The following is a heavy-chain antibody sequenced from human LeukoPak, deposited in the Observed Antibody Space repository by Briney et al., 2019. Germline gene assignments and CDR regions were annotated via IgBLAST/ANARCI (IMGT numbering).Heavy chain of an antibody. V-gene: IGHV4-30-2*01. CDR3: ARARRFFDWLYFDY. Sequence: SQTLSLTCTVSGGSISSGGYYWSWIRQPPGKGLEWIGYIYHSGSTYYNPSLKSRVTISVDRSKNQFSLKLSSVAAADTAVYYCARARRFFDWLYFDYWGQGTLVTVSS. J-gene: IGHJ4*02. CDR1: GGSISSGGYY. D-gene: IGHD3-9*01. CDR2: IYHSGST.